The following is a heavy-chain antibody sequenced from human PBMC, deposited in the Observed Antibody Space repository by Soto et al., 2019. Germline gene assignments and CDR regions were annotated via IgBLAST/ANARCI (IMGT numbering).Heavy chain of an antibody. D-gene: IGHD3-16*01. CDR3: ATYWGTESQTFWFDL. V-gene: IGHV4-59*11. CDR2: RHFRGYT. J-gene: IGHJ5*02. Sequence: SETLSLTCTVSGGSIGSQYWTWVRQSPGKGLEWIGHRHFRGYTNYNASLQRRVTISSARSTNQVYMTLTYVTAADTAIYNCATYWGTESQTFWFDLWGRGDQVTGSS. CDR1: GGSIGSQY.